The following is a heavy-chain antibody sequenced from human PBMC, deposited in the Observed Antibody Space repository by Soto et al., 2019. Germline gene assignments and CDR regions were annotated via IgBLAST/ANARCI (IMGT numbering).Heavy chain of an antibody. CDR2: IYSGGST. J-gene: IGHJ4*02. CDR1: GFTVSSNY. V-gene: IGHV3-53*02. CDR3: ARYTYYYDSSGYEYYFDY. D-gene: IGHD3-22*01. Sequence: EVQLVETGGGLIQPGGSLRLSCVASGFTVSSNYMSWVRQAPGKGLEWVSVIYSGGSTYYADSVKGRFTISRDNSKNTLYLQMNSLRAEDTAVYYCARYTYYYDSSGYEYYFDYWGQGTLVTVSS.